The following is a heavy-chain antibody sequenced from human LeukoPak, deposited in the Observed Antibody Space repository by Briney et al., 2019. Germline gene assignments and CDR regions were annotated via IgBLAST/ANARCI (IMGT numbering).Heavy chain of an antibody. CDR3: ARDRDGSRSLFDP. CDR1: GYIFTGYY. CDR2: INPNSGDT. V-gene: IGHV1-2*02. Sequence: GASVKLSCKASGYIFTGYYMYWVRHAPGQGLECMGWINPNSGDTNYAAKFQGRVTMTRDTSISTAYMELSRLRSDDTAVYYCARDRDGSRSLFDPWGQGTLVTVSS. D-gene: IGHD2-2*01. J-gene: IGHJ5*02.